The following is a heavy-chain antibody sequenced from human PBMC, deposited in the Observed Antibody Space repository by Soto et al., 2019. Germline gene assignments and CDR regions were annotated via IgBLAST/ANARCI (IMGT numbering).Heavy chain of an antibody. CDR3: ARGLWFGELHPFDY. CDR1: GGSFSGYY. D-gene: IGHD3-10*01. CDR2: INHSGST. Sequence: PSETLSLTCAVYGGSFSGYYWSWIRQPPGKGLEWIGEINHSGSTNYNPSLKSRVTISVDTSKNQFSLKLSSVTAADTAVYYCARGLWFGELHPFDYWGQGTLVTVSS. J-gene: IGHJ4*02. V-gene: IGHV4-34*01.